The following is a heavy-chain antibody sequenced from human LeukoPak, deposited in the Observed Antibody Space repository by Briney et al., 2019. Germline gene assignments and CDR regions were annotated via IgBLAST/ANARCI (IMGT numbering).Heavy chain of an antibody. D-gene: IGHD3-22*01. J-gene: IGHJ4*02. Sequence: PGGSLRLSCAASGFTFSSNNMNWVRQAPGKGLEWVSYISSSGSTIYYADSVKGRFTISRDNAKNSLYLQMNSLRAEDTAVYYCARAEWDYYDSSGYPDYWGQGTLVTVSS. CDR1: GFTFSSNN. CDR2: ISSSGSTI. V-gene: IGHV3-48*04. CDR3: ARAEWDYYDSSGYPDY.